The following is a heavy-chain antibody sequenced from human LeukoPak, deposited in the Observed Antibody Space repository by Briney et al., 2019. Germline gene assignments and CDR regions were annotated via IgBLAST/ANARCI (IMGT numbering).Heavy chain of an antibody. CDR2: IYYSGST. CDR1: GGSISSSSYY. Sequence: SETLSLTCTVSGGSISSSSYYWDWIRQAPGKGLEWIGYIYYSGSTYYNPSLKSRVTISVDTSRNQFSLKLSSVTAADTAVYYCASAYGSEGRLFGPWGQGTLVTVSS. D-gene: IGHD3-10*01. CDR3: ASAYGSEGRLFGP. V-gene: IGHV4-39*07. J-gene: IGHJ5*02.